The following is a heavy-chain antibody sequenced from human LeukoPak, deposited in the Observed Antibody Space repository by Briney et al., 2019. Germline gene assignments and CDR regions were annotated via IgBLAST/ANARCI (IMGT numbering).Heavy chain of an antibody. V-gene: IGHV4-34*01. CDR3: ARGSRYSALDY. J-gene: IGHJ4*02. Sequence: SETLSLTCAVYGGSFSGYYWSWIRQPPGKGLEWIGEINHSGSTNYNPSLKSRVTISVDTSKNQFSLKLSSVTAADTAVYYCARGSRYSALDYWGQGTLVTVSS. D-gene: IGHD6-6*01. CDR1: GGSFSGYY. CDR2: INHSGST.